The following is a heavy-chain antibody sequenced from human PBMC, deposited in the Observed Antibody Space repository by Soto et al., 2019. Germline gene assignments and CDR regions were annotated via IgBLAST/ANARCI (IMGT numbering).Heavy chain of an antibody. CDR2: ISSSSSYI. V-gene: IGHV3-21*01. CDR1: GFTFSSYS. J-gene: IGHJ4*02. D-gene: IGHD2-2*01. CDR3: ARMVVPAPGLRDFDY. Sequence: PGGSLRLSCAASGFTFSSYSMNWVRQAPGKGLEWVSSISSSSSYIYYADSVKGRFTISRDNAKNSLYLQMNSLRAEDTAVYYCARMVVPAPGLRDFDYWGQGTLVTVSS.